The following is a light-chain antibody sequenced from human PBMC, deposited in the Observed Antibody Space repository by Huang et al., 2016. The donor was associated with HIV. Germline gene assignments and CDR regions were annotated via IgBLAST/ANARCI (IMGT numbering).Light chain of an antibody. J-gene: IGKJ2*01. CDR2: GAS. V-gene: IGKV1-17*03. Sequence: DIQMTQSPSATSASVGDRVTITCRASQDISNYLVWLQQKPGEGPQRLIYGASILQSGVPSRFSCSGSWTEFTLTISGLQPGDSATFYCLQHRTYPYTFGQGTKVEIK. CDR3: LQHRTYPYT. CDR1: QDISNY.